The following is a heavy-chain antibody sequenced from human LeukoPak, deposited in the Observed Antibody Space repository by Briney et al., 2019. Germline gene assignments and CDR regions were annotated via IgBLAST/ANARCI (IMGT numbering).Heavy chain of an antibody. CDR3: TREARVGNWFDP. Sequence: GASVKVSCRASGYTFTDYYIHWVRQAPGQGLEWMGWINPDNGGTNYAQKFQGRVTMTRDTSIRTVYMDLSRLRSDDTAVFYCTREARVGNWFDPWGHGTQVTVS. CDR1: GYTFTDYY. D-gene: IGHD2-2*01. CDR2: INPDNGGT. J-gene: IGHJ5*02. V-gene: IGHV1-2*02.